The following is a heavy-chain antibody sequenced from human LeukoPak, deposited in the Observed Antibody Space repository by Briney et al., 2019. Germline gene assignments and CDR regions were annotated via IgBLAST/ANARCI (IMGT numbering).Heavy chain of an antibody. CDR2: ISGSGGST. J-gene: IGHJ4*02. D-gene: IGHD3-10*01. Sequence: GGSLRLSCAASGFTFSDYYMSWIRQAPGKGLEWVSAISGSGGSTYYADSVKGRFTISRDNSKNTLYLQMNSLRAEDTAVYYCAKDPPYYYGSGDYWGQGTLVTVSS. CDR3: AKDPPYYYGSGDY. V-gene: IGHV3-23*01. CDR1: GFTFSDYY.